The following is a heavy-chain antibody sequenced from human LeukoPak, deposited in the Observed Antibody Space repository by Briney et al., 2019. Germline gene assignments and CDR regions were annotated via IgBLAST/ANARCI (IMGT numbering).Heavy chain of an antibody. J-gene: IGHJ3*02. V-gene: IGHV4-34*01. D-gene: IGHD1-1*01. Sequence: SETLSLTCAVYGGSFSGYYWSGIRQPPGKGLEWIGEINHSGSTNYNPSLKSRVTISVDTSKNQFSLKLSSVTAADTAVYYCARGRYPDAFDIWGQGTMVTVSS. CDR1: GGSFSGYY. CDR3: ARGRYPDAFDI. CDR2: INHSGST.